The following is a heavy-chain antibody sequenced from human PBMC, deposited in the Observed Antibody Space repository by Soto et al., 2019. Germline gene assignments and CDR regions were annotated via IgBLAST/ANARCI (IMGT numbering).Heavy chain of an antibody. J-gene: IGHJ3*02. Sequence: SETLSLTCTGSGGSISIYYWSLIRQPPGKGLEWIGYIYYSGSTNYNPSLKSRVTISVDTSKNQFSLKLSSVTAADTAVYYCARDGGGEGNTYYYDSSGHDAFDIWAQGTMVTV. CDR1: GGSISIYY. CDR2: IYYSGST. CDR3: ARDGGGEGNTYYYDSSGHDAFDI. V-gene: IGHV4-59*01. D-gene: IGHD3-22*01.